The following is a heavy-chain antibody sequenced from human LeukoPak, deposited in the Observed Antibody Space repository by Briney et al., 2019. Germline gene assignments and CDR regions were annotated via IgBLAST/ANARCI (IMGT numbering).Heavy chain of an antibody. CDR1: GFTFNNYA. J-gene: IGHJ4*02. CDR2: ISGSGGST. V-gene: IGHV3-23*01. D-gene: IGHD3-10*01. Sequence: GGSLRLSCAASGFTFNNYAMTWVRQAPGKGLEWVSVISGSGGSTNYADSVKGRFTISRDNSKNTLDLQMSSLRAEDTAVYYCAKELGYRSLDYWGQGTLVTVSS. CDR3: AKELGYRSLDY.